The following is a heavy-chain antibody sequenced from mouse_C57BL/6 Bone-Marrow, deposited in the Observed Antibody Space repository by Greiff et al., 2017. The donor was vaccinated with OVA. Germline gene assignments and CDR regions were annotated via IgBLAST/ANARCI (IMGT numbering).Heavy chain of an antibody. CDR1: GYTFTSYW. Sequence: VQLQQPGAELVMPGASVTLSCTASGYTFTSYWMHWVKQRPGQGLAWFGVIDPSDSYPPYNQKFKGKSTLTVDNSSSTAYMQLSSLTSEDSAVYYCETDYDYDVGNGDCDVWGTGATVTVSS. V-gene: IGHV1-69*01. J-gene: IGHJ1*03. CDR2: IDPSDSYP. D-gene: IGHD2-4*01. CDR3: ETDYDYDVGNGDCDV.